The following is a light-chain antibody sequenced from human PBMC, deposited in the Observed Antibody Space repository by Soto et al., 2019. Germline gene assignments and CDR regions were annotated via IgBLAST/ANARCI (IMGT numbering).Light chain of an antibody. CDR2: EVS. Sequence: QSVLTQPPSVSGSPGQSVTISCTGTSSDVGSYNRVSWYQQSPGTAPKLMIYEVSNRPSGVPDRFSGSKSGNTASLTISVLQAEDEADYYCSSYTSSSTYVFGTGTKVTVL. CDR1: SSDVGSYNR. V-gene: IGLV2-18*02. J-gene: IGLJ1*01. CDR3: SSYTSSSTYV.